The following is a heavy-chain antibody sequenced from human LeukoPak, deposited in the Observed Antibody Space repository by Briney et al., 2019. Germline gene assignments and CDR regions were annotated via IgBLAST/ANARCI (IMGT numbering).Heavy chain of an antibody. CDR2: INTNTGNP. CDR3: ARGARGSSDSSGYYFDY. J-gene: IGHJ4*02. Sequence: ASVTVSCKASGYTFTSYAMNWVRQAPGQGLEWMGWINTNTGNPTYAQGFTGRFVFSLDTSVSTAYLQISSLKAEDTAVYYCARGARGSSDSSGYYFDYWGQGTLVTVSS. V-gene: IGHV7-4-1*02. D-gene: IGHD3-22*01. CDR1: GYTFTSYA.